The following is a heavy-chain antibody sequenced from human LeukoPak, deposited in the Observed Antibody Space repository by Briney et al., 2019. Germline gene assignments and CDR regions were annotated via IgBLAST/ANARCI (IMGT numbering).Heavy chain of an antibody. D-gene: IGHD2-15*01. CDR3: ARVGGGYCSGGSCEYYFDY. CDR2: IYTSGST. Sequence: SETLSLTCTVSGGSISSYYWSWIRQPAGKGLDWVGRIYTSGSTNYNPSLKSRVTMSVDTSKNQFSLKLSSVTAADTAVYYCARVGGGYCSGGSCEYYFDYWGQGTLVTVSS. CDR1: GGSISSYY. J-gene: IGHJ4*02. V-gene: IGHV4-4*07.